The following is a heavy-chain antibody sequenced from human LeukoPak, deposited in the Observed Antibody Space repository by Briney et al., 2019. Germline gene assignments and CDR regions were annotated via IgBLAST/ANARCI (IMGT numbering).Heavy chain of an antibody. D-gene: IGHD5-18*01. V-gene: IGHV3-21*01. CDR3: ARDRRAAMHDY. CDR2: ISSSGSYI. J-gene: IGHJ4*02. CDR1: GFTFSSYA. Sequence: GGSLRLSCVGSGFTFSSYALSWVRQAPGKGLEWVSSISSSGSYIYYADSVKGRFTISRDNAKNSLYLQMNSLRAEDTAVYYCARDRRAAMHDYWGRGTLVTVSS.